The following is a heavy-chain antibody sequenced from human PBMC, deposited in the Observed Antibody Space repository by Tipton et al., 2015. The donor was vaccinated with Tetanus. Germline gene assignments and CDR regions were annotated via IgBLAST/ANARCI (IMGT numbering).Heavy chain of an antibody. CDR1: GFTFSSYA. D-gene: IGHD3-3*01. J-gene: IGHJ6*02. CDR3: ARVLPFNSLTDLWSAYYLTYYVVAV. CDR2: ISYDGSNK. Sequence: SLRLSCAASGFTFSSYAMHWVRQAPGKGLEWVAVISYDGSNKYYADSVKGRFTISRDNAKNSLYLQMNSLRDEDTAVYYCARVLPFNSLTDLWSAYYLTYYVVAVWGQATPVTV. V-gene: IGHV3-30-3*01.